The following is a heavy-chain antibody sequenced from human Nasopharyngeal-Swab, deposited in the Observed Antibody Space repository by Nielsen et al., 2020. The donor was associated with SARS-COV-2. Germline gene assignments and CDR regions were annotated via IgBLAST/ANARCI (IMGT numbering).Heavy chain of an antibody. CDR1: GFTFSSYA. J-gene: IGHJ4*02. V-gene: IGHV3-30-3*01. D-gene: IGHD6-19*01. Sequence: GGSLRLPCAASGFTFSSYAMHWVRQAPGKGLEWVAVISYDGSNKYYADSVKGRFTISRDNSKNTLYLQMNSLRAKDTAVYYCARDGAVAGTSYFDYWGQGTLVTVSS. CDR2: ISYDGSNK. CDR3: ARDGAVAGTSYFDY.